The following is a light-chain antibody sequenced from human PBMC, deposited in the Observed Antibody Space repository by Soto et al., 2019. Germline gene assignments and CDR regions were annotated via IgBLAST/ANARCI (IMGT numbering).Light chain of an antibody. Sequence: DVQMTQSPSSLSASVGDRVTITCRASQGISNSSAWYQQRPGRVPKLLIYGASNLQSEVPSRFSGSGSGTDFTLTISSLQPEDVATYYCQKYDSAARTFGQGTKVDIK. CDR3: QKYDSAART. V-gene: IGKV1-27*01. CDR1: QGISNS. CDR2: GAS. J-gene: IGKJ1*01.